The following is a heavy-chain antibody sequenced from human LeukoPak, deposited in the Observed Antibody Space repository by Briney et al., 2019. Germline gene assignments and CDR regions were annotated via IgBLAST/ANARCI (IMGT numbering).Heavy chain of an antibody. CDR1: GFTFSNAW. J-gene: IGHJ4*02. Sequence: GGSLRLSCAASGFTFSNAWMSWVRQAPGKGLEWVGRIKSKTDGGTTDYAAPVKGRFTISRDDSKNTLYLQMNSLKTEDTAVYYCTTALGLRYLDWLAPDYWGQGTLVTVSS. V-gene: IGHV3-15*01. D-gene: IGHD3-9*01. CDR2: IKSKTDGGTT. CDR3: TTALGLRYLDWLAPDY.